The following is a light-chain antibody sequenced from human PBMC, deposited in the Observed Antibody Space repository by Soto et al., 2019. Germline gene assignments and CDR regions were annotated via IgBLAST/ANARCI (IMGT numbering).Light chain of an antibody. V-gene: IGKV3-11*01. Sequence: EIVLTQSPATLSLSPGGRATLPCRASQSVGSSLAWYQQRPGQAPRLLIYDAFIRATGIPARFSGSESGTDFTLTISRLEPEDFAVYYCQQYDNSPITFGQGTRLEIK. CDR2: DAF. CDR1: QSVGSS. CDR3: QQYDNSPIT. J-gene: IGKJ5*01.